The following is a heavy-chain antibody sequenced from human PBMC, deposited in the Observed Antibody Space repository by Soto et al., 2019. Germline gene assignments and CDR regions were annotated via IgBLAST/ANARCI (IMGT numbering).Heavy chain of an antibody. V-gene: IGHV3-30*03. J-gene: IGHJ4*02. CDR2: ISYDGSNK. CDR1: GFTFSSYG. CDR3: AREVVAVAGLAPDY. Sequence: QVQLVESGGGVVQPGRSLRLSCAASGFTFSSYGMHWVRQAPGKGLEWVAVISYDGSNKYYADSVKGRFTISRDNSKNTLYLQMNSLRAEDTAVYFCAREVVAVAGLAPDYWGQGTLVTVSS. D-gene: IGHD6-19*01.